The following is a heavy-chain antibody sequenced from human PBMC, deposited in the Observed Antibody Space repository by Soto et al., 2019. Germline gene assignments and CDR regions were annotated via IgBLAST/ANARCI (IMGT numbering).Heavy chain of an antibody. CDR1: GYTFINNA. CDR3: ARDSSSGTFDN. J-gene: IGHJ4*02. D-gene: IGHD3-22*01. Sequence: GALVKVSCKASGYTFINNAITWVRQAPGQGLEWMGWISTENGNTNYAQNLQGRVILTRDRSTNTAYMELRSLRPEDTATYYCARDSSSGTFDNWGQGALVTVSS. CDR2: ISTENGNT. V-gene: IGHV1-18*04.